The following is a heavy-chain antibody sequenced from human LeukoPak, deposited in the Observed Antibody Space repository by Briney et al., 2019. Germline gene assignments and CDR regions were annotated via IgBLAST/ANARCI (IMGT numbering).Heavy chain of an antibody. Sequence: SVKVSCKASGGTFSSYAISWVRQAPGQGLEWMGGIIPIFGTANYAQKFQGRVTMTRNTSISTAYMELSSLRSEDTAVYYCARGRFLETNWFDPWGQGTLVTVSS. CDR3: ARGRFLETNWFDP. D-gene: IGHD3-3*01. CDR1: GGTFSSYA. CDR2: IIPIFGTA. J-gene: IGHJ5*02. V-gene: IGHV1-69*05.